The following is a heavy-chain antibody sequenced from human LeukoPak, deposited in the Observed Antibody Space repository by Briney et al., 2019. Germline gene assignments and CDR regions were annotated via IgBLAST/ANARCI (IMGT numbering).Heavy chain of an antibody. CDR3: ARVNINNWHSCDY. CDR2: IYHSGSP. Sequence: SETLSLTCAVSGGSISSNNWWGWVRQPPGKGLEGIGEIYHSGSPNYNPSLKSRVTISVDKSRNNFSLNLSSVTAADTAVYYCARVNINNWHSCDYWGQGTLVTVSS. D-gene: IGHD1-1*01. V-gene: IGHV4-4*02. CDR1: GGSISSNNW. J-gene: IGHJ4*02.